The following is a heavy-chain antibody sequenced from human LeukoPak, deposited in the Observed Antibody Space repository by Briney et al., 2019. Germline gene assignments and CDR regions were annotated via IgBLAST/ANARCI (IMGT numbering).Heavy chain of an antibody. CDR2: IYYSGST. CDR1: GGSISSGDYY. J-gene: IGHJ3*02. CDR3: ARPRIAALSNAFDI. Sequence: PSETLSLTCSVSGGSISSGDYYWSWIRQPPGKGLEWIGYIYYSGSTNYNPSLKSRVTISVDTSKNQFSLKLSSVTAADTAVYYCARPRIAALSNAFDIWGQGTMVTVSS. V-gene: IGHV4-61*08. D-gene: IGHD6-13*01.